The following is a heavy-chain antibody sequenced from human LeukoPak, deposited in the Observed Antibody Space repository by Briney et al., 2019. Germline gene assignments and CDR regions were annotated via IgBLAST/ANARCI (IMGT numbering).Heavy chain of an antibody. CDR3: ARIVDYYYVDV. CDR2: ISTSSYT. V-gene: IGHV3-21*01. Sequence: GGSLRLSCAVSGFIFSSYSMNWVRQAPGKGLEWVSSISTSSYTYYADSVKGRFTISRDNAKNSLYLQMNSLRAEDTAVYYCARIVDYYYVDVWGKGTTVTVSS. D-gene: IGHD2-15*01. J-gene: IGHJ6*03. CDR1: GFIFSSYS.